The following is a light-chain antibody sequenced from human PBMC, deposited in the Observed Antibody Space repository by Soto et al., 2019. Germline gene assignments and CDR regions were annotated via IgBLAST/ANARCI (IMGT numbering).Light chain of an antibody. CDR2: GAS. CDR3: QQYLTYPS. CDR1: QSISDT. V-gene: IGKV3D-15*01. Sequence: EIVLTQSPATLSLSPGGRGTLSCRASQSISDTLAWYQQKPGQAPRLLIYGASSRATGIPDRFSGSGSGTEFTLTISGLQPDDFATYYCQQYLTYPSFGQGTKVDIK. J-gene: IGKJ1*01.